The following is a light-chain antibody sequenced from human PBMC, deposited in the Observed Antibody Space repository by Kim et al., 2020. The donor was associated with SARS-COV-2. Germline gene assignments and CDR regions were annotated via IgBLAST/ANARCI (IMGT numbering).Light chain of an antibody. Sequence: QSALTQPPSASGSPGQSVTISCAGTNSDVGGFGYVSWYRQHPGKAPELMIYEVTKRPSGVPDRFSGSKSGNTASLTFSGLQAEDETDYFCSSYVGSNNYVFGTGTKVTVL. CDR2: EVT. CDR1: NSDVGGFGY. CDR3: SSYVGSNNYV. V-gene: IGLV2-8*01. J-gene: IGLJ1*01.